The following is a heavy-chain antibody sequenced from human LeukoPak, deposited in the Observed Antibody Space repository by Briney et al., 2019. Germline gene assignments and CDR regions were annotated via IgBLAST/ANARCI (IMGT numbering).Heavy chain of an antibody. D-gene: IGHD3-22*01. J-gene: IGHJ4*02. CDR3: ARDDSSGYYFAGPTYYFDY. CDR2: TYYRSKWYN. CDR1: GDSVSSNSAA. V-gene: IGHV6-1*01. Sequence: SQTLSLTCAISGDSVSSNSAAWNWIRQSPSRGLEWLGRTYYRSKWYNDYAVSVKSRITINPDTSKNQFSLQLNSVIPEDTAVYYCARDDSSGYYFAGPTYYFDYWGQGTLVTVPS.